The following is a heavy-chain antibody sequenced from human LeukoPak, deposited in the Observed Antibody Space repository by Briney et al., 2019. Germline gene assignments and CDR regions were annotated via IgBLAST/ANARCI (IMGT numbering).Heavy chain of an antibody. CDR2: INPNSGGT. V-gene: IGHV1-2*02. Sequence: ASVKVSCKASGGTFSSYAISWVRQAPGQGLEWMGWINPNSGGTNYAQKFQGRVTMTRDTSISTAYMELSRLRSDDTAVYYCAINGHIVVVVAAERSYYMDVWGKGTTVTVSS. J-gene: IGHJ6*03. CDR1: GGTFSSYA. D-gene: IGHD2-15*01. CDR3: AINGHIVVVVAAERSYYMDV.